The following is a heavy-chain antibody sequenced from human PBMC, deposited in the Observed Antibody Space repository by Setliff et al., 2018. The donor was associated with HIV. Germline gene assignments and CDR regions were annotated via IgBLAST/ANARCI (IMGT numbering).Heavy chain of an antibody. J-gene: IGHJ4*02. CDR1: GGTFSLHY. V-gene: IGHV4-34*01. Sequence: SETLSLTCAVSGGTFSLHYYTWIRQSPLRGLEWIGEINHSGGTRYNPSLKSRLTMSVDSSGNQFSLTLTSVTAADTAVYYCARDPNTGWYYLDFWGPRALVTVSS. CDR2: INHSGGT. CDR3: ARDPNTGWYYLDF. D-gene: IGHD6-19*01.